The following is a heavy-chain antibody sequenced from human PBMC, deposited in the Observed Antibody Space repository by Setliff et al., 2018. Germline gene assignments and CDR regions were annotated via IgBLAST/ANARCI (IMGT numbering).Heavy chain of an antibody. CDR2: TIPMFGTT. J-gene: IGHJ6*03. CDR3: VREGVDSRSSTDYRYYMDV. V-gene: IGHV1-69*05. Sequence: SVKVSCKASGGTFRNYGISWVRQAPGQGLEWMGGTIPMFGTTEYAQKFQGRLTIITDESTNTAFMQLSSLRSDDTAVYYCVREGVDSRSSTDYRYYMDVWGKGTTVTVSS. CDR1: GGTFRNYG. D-gene: IGHD3-22*01.